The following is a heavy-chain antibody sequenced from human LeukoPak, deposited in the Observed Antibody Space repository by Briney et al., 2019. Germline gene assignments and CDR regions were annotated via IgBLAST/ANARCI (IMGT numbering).Heavy chain of an antibody. CDR3: ARDATVTTNWFDP. D-gene: IGHD4-11*01. CDR1: GYTFTGYY. Sequence: ASVKVSCKASGYTFTGYYMHGGRQAPGQGLEWMGWINPNSGGTNYAQKFQGRVTMTRDTSISTAYMELSRLRSDDTAVYYCARDATVTTNWFDPWGQGTLVTVSS. J-gene: IGHJ5*02. V-gene: IGHV1-2*02. CDR2: INPNSGGT.